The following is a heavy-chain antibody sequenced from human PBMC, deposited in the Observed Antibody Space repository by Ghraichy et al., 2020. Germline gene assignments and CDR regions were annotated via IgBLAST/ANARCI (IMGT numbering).Heavy chain of an antibody. CDR2: ISSSSSYI. D-gene: IGHD6-19*01. CDR3: ARVKSRWLDAFDI. CDR1: GFTFSSYS. Sequence: GESLNISSAASGFTFSSYSMNWVRQAPGKGLEWVSSISSSSSYIYYADSVKGRFTISRDNAKNSLYLQMNSLRAEDTAVYYCARVKSRWLDAFDIWGQGTMVTVSS. V-gene: IGHV3-21*01. J-gene: IGHJ3*02.